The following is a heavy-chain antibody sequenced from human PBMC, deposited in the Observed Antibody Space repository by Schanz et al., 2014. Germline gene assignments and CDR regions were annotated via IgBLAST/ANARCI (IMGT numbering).Heavy chain of an antibody. Sequence: EVQLVESGGGLVEPGGSLGLSCAASGFTFSDSWMHWVRQAPGKGLVWVSRTSNDGSFTTFADSVKGRFTISRDNSKNTLYLQMNSLRAEDTALYYCAKDRQTTVNRVGYYYGMDVWGQGTTVTVSS. CDR1: GFTFSDSW. J-gene: IGHJ6*02. V-gene: IGHV3-74*01. CDR3: AKDRQTTVNRVGYYYGMDV. D-gene: IGHD4-4*01. CDR2: TSNDGSFT.